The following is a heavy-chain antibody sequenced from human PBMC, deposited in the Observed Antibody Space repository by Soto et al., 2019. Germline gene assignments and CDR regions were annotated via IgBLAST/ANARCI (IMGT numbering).Heavy chain of an antibody. Sequence: SETLSLTCTVSGGSISSGGYYWSWIRQHPGKGLEWIGYIYYSGSTNYNPSLKSRVTISVDTSKNQFSLKLSSVTAADTAVYYCARHVSGQWRRAEYFQHWGQGTLVTVSS. D-gene: IGHD6-19*01. CDR3: ARHVSGQWRRAEYFQH. V-gene: IGHV4-61*08. CDR1: GGSISSGGYY. CDR2: IYYSGST. J-gene: IGHJ1*01.